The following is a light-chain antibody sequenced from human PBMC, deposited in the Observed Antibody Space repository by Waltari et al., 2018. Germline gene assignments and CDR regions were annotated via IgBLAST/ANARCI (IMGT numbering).Light chain of an antibody. V-gene: IGLV2-14*03. CDR2: DVT. CDR1: SSDVGAYNY. Sequence: QSALTQPASVSGSPGHSIAISCTGTSSDVGAYNYVSWYQQHPGKAPRLMIHDVTYRPAGVSDRFSGSKSGNTASLTISGLQAEDEADYYCGSYTNTGTILFGGGTKLTVL. CDR3: GSYTNTGTIL. J-gene: IGLJ2*01.